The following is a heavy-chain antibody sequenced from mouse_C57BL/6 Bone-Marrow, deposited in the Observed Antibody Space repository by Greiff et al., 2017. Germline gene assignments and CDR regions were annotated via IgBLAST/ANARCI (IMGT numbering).Heavy chain of an antibody. CDR3: ARVWFPFAY. CDR2: IWTGGGT. D-gene: IGHD2-2*01. V-gene: IGHV2-9-1*01. J-gene: IGHJ3*01. CDR1: GFSLTSYA. Sequence: QVQLKESGPGLAAPSQSLSITCTASGFSLTSYAISWVRQPPGKGLEWLGVIWTGGGTTYNSALKSRLSIRKDNTKSQVVLKMNSLQTDDAAGYYCARVWFPFAYWGQGTLVTVSA.